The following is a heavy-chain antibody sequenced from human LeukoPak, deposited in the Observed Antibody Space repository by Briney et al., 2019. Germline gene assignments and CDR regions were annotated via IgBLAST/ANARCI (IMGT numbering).Heavy chain of an antibody. V-gene: IGHV1-69*13. CDR1: GGTFSSYA. CDR3: AREDSYDSSGYYPGYFDY. CDR2: IIPIFGTA. D-gene: IGHD3-22*01. J-gene: IGHJ4*02. Sequence: SVTVSCTASGGTFSSYAISWVRQAPGQGLEWMGGIIPIFGTANYAQKFQGRVTITADESRSTAYMELSSLRSEDTAVYYCAREDSYDSSGYYPGYFDYWGQGTLVTVSS.